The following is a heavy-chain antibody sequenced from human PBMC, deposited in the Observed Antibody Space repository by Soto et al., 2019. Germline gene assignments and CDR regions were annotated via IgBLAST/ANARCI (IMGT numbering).Heavy chain of an antibody. D-gene: IGHD6-19*01. V-gene: IGHV3-23*01. J-gene: IGHJ4*02. CDR1: GFTFSNAW. Sequence: GGSLRLSCAASGFTFSNAWMSWVRQAPGKGLEWVSAISGSGGSTYYADSVKGRFTISRDNSKNTLYLQMNSLRAEDTAVYYCARTDSSGWFDYWGQGTLVTVSS. CDR2: ISGSGGST. CDR3: ARTDSSGWFDY.